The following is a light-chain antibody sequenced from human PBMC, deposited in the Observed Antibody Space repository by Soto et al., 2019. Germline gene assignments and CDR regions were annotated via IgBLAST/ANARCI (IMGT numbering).Light chain of an antibody. CDR3: PQYNCDAWT. Sequence: DIQMTQCPSTLSASVGDRVTITCRASQSISCWLAWYQQKPGKAPKLLIVDASSLERGVPSRLRGSGSWTEFTLTISSLPTDDSASDDGPQYNCDAWTFGQGTQVES. CDR1: QSISCW. V-gene: IGKV1-5*01. J-gene: IGKJ1*01. CDR2: DAS.